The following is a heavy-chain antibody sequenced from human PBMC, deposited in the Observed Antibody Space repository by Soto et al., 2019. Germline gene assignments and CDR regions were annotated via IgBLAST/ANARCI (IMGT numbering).Heavy chain of an antibody. Sequence: QVELEQSGVEVKKPGASVKVTCKASGYTFHNFGISWVRQAPGQGLEWMGWISTYNDDSNYAQKLQGRVTMTTNMSTSKAPIELKGLRPDDPAVYSCARLRNSCYHTHFYSGMDVWGQGSKVSVSS. V-gene: IGHV1-18*01. D-gene: IGHD3-22*01. J-gene: IGHJ6*01. CDR1: GYTFHNFG. CDR2: ISTYNDDS. CDR3: ARLRNSCYHTHFYSGMDV.